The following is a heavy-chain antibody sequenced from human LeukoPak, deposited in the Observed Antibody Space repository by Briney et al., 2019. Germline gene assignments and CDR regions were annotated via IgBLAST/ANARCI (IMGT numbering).Heavy chain of an antibody. D-gene: IGHD6-19*01. CDR1: GFTFSSYG. Sequence: GGSLRLSCAASGFTFSSYGMHWVRQAPGKGLEWGAVIWYDGSNKYYADSVKGRFTISRDNPKNTPYLQMNSLRAEDTAVYYCARAGSDYFDYWGQGTLVTVSS. CDR3: ARAGSDYFDY. J-gene: IGHJ4*02. V-gene: IGHV3-33*01. CDR2: IWYDGSNK.